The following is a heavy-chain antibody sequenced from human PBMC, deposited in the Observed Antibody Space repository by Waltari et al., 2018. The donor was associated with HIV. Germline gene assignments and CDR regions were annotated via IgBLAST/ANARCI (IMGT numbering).Heavy chain of an antibody. D-gene: IGHD2-15*01. CDR3: ARHSDGRVFDY. CDR1: VYTFTGPY. Sequence: QVQLVQSGAAVTQPGASVKVSCKPSVYTFTGPYMHWVRQAPGQGLEWMGWINPNSGGTNYAQKFQGRVTMTRDTSISTVYMQLSRLRSDDTAVYYCARHSDGRVFDYWGQGTLVTVSS. CDR2: INPNSGGT. J-gene: IGHJ4*02. V-gene: IGHV1-2*02.